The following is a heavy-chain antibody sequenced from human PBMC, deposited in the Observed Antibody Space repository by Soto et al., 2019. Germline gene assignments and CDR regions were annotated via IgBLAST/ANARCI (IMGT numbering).Heavy chain of an antibody. CDR1: GFTFSSCV. D-gene: IGHD6-19*01. V-gene: IGHV3-23*01. CDR2: ISGSGDST. Sequence: GGSLRLSCAASGFTFSSCVMSWVRQAPGKGLEWVSAISGSGDSTYYADSVKGRFTISRDNSKNTLYLQMNSLRAEDTAVYYCAKEIAVAGPSYFDFWGQGTLVTVSS. J-gene: IGHJ4*02. CDR3: AKEIAVAGPSYFDF.